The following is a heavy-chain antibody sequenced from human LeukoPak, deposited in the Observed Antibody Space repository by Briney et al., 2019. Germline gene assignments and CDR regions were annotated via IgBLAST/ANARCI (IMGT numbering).Heavy chain of an antibody. Sequence: ASAKVSCKASGYAFTDYHVHWVRQAPGQGLEWMGWINPNSGGTNYAQKFQGWVTMTRDTSISTAYMELSRLRPDDTAVYYRARGGRLVFVDYWGQGTLVTVSS. D-gene: IGHD3-16*01. CDR3: ARGGRLVFVDY. CDR1: GYAFTDYH. J-gene: IGHJ4*02. CDR2: INPNSGGT. V-gene: IGHV1-2*04.